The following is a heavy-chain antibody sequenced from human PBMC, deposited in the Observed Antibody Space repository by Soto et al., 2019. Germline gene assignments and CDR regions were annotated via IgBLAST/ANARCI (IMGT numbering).Heavy chain of an antibody. CDR1: GVIFSNYA. V-gene: IGHV3-23*01. CDR2: ISGSGGST. D-gene: IGHD2-2*01. J-gene: IGHJ4*02. Sequence: GGFLRLSCAASGVIFSNYATSWVRQAPGKGLEWVSGISGSGGSTYYADSVKGRFTISRDNSKNTLYLQMNSLRAEDTAVYYCAKYCSSTSCSYFDYWGQGALVTVSS. CDR3: AKYCSSTSCSYFDY.